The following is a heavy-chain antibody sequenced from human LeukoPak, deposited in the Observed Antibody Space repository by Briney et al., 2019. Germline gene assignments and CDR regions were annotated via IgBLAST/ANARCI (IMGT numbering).Heavy chain of an antibody. CDR3: ARVITKYYDTGYDAFDI. Sequence: ASVKVSYKASGYTFTSYFMHWVRQAPVQGLEWMGIINPRGGSTSYAQKFQGRVSMTRDTSTSTVYMELSSLRSEDTAVYYCARVITKYYDTGYDAFDIWGQGTMVTVSS. CDR2: INPRGGST. J-gene: IGHJ3*02. D-gene: IGHD3-22*01. CDR1: GYTFTSYF. V-gene: IGHV1-46*01.